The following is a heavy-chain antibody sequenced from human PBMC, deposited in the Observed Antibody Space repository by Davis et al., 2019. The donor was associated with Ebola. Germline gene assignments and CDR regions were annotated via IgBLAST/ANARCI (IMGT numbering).Heavy chain of an antibody. D-gene: IGHD1-26*01. CDR2: IRSKAYGGTT. CDR3: TRDREWELLSFGDY. J-gene: IGHJ4*02. Sequence: GESLKISCTASGFTFGDYAMSWVHQAPGKGLEWVGFIRSKAYGGTTEYAASVKGRFTISRDDSKSIAYLQMNSLKTEDTAVYYCTRDREWELLSFGDYWGQGTLVTVSS. V-gene: IGHV3-49*04. CDR1: GFTFGDYA.